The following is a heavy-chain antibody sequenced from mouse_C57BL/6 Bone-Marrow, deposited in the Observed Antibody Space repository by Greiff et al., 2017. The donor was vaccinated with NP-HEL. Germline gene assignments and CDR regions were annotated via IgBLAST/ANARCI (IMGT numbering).Heavy chain of an antibody. CDR1: GYSIISGYY. D-gene: IGHD1-1*01. Sequence: DVKLQESGPGLVKPSQSLSLTCSVTGYSIISGYYWNWIRPFPGNKLEWMAYISYDGSNNYNPSLKNRISITRDISKNQFFLKLTSVTTDDTATYYCAREGGYYGSPLAYWGQGTLVTVSA. V-gene: IGHV3-6*01. CDR2: ISYDGSN. J-gene: IGHJ3*01. CDR3: AREGGYYGSPLAY.